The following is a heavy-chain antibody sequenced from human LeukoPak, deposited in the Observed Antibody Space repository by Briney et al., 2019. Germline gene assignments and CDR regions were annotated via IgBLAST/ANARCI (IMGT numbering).Heavy chain of an antibody. Sequence: SQTLSLTCTVSGGSISSGGYYWSWIRQHPGKGLEWIGYIYYSGSTYYNPSLKSRVTISVDTSKNQFSLKLSSVTAADTAVYYITVDRYDFGSRDDYYFDYWGQGTLVTVSS. D-gene: IGHD3-3*01. V-gene: IGHV4-31*03. J-gene: IGHJ4*02. CDR1: GGSISSGGYY. CDR3: TVDRYDFGSRDDYYFDY. CDR2: IYYSGST.